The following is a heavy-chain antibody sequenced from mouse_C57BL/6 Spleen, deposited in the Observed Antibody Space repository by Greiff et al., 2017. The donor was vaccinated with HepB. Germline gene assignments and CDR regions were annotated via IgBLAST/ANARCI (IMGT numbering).Heavy chain of an antibody. D-gene: IGHD1-1*01. V-gene: IGHV10-3*01. Sequence: EVKLMESGGGLVQPKGSLKLSCAASGFTFNTYAMHWVRQAPGKGLEWVARIRSKRSNYATYYADSVKDRFTISRDDSQSMLYLQMNNLKTEDTAMYYGVRDYYGSSGRAMDYWGQGTSVTVSS. CDR2: IRSKRSNYAT. J-gene: IGHJ4*01. CDR1: GFTFNTYA. CDR3: VRDYYGSSGRAMDY.